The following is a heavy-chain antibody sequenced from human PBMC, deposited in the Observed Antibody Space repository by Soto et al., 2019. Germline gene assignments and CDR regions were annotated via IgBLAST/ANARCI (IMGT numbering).Heavy chain of an antibody. V-gene: IGHV3-23*01. J-gene: IGHJ4*01. CDR2: ISANDVGT. CDR1: GFTLRNYA. Sequence: GGSLRLSCEASGFTLRNYAMTWVRQAPGKGLEWVSLISANDVGTYYAESVKTRFTISTDQSRNTVYLQMDSLRADDTAIYYCAKDKNDYNWDNRPPFDYWGHGTLATVSS. D-gene: IGHD1-1*01. CDR3: AKDKNDYNWDNRPPFDY.